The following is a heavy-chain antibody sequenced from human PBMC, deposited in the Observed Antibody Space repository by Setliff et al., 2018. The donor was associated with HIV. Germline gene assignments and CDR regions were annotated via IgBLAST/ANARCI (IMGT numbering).Heavy chain of an antibody. D-gene: IGHD3-9*01. V-gene: IGHV1-18*01. CDR2: ISAYNGNT. Sequence: GASVKVSCKASGYTFTSYGISWVRQAPGQGLEWMGWISAYNGNTNYAQKLQGRVTMTTDTSTSTAYMELRSLRSDDTAVYCCARDPERYYDILTGYPSYYGMDVWGQGTTVTVSS. CDR3: ARDPERYYDILTGYPSYYGMDV. CDR1: GYTFTSYG. J-gene: IGHJ6*02.